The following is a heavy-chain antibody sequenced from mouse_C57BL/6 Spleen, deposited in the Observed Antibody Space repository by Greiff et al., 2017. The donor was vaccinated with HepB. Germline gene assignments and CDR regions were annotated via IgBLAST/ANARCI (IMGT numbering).Heavy chain of an antibody. V-gene: IGHV1-69*01. CDR2: IDPSDSYT. D-gene: IGHD2-5*01. CDR3: ARYYSNYVFDY. J-gene: IGHJ2*01. CDR1: GYTFTSYW. Sequence: QVQLQQPGAELVMPGASVKLSCKASGYTFTSYWMHWVKQRPGQGLEWIGEIDPSDSYTNYNQKFKGKSTLTVDKSSSTAYMQLSSLTSEASAVYYCARYYSNYVFDYWGQGTTLTVSS.